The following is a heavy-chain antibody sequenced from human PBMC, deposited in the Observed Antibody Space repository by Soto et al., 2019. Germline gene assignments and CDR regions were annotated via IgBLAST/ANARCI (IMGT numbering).Heavy chain of an antibody. CDR3: AKDLGSGKPYYYYAMDV. CDR2: ISYDGSNK. J-gene: IGHJ6*02. CDR1: GFIFSRYG. V-gene: IGHV3-30*18. Sequence: QGQLVESGGGVVQPGTSLRLSCEASGFIFSRYGMHWVRQAPGKGLEWVAVISYDGSNKYYAESVKGRFIISRDKSENTLYPQMNSLRAEDTAVYYCAKDLGSGKPYYYYAMDVWGQGTTVTVSS. D-gene: IGHD3-10*01.